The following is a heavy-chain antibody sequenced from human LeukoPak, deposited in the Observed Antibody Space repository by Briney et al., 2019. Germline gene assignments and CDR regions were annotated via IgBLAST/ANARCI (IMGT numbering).Heavy chain of an antibody. D-gene: IGHD6-13*01. CDR3: ARAVSSSWYFNDRWFDP. Sequence: PSETLSLTCSVSGGSISSRSYYWGWIRQPPGKGLEWIGSIYYSGSTYYNPSLKSRVTISVDTSKNQFSLKLSSVTAADTAVYYCARAVSSSWYFNDRWFDPWGQGTLVTVSS. J-gene: IGHJ5*02. V-gene: IGHV4-39*01. CDR1: GGSISSRSYY. CDR2: IYYSGST.